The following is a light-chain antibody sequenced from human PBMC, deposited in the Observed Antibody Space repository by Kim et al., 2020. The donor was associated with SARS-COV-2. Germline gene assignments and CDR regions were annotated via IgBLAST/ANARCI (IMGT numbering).Light chain of an antibody. CDR3: QQRSNWPLT. CDR1: QSVSSC. V-gene: IGKV3-11*01. Sequence: SLAPGEIAPLSGRASQSVSSCLAWYQQKPGQAPRLLIYDAYNRATGIPARFRGSGSGTDFTLTISSLEPEDFAVYYCQQRSNWPLTFGGGTKLEI. J-gene: IGKJ4*01. CDR2: DAY.